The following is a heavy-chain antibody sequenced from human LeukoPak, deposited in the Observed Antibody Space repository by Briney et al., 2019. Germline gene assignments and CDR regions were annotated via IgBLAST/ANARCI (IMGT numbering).Heavy chain of an antibody. CDR2: IYYSRKT. CDR1: GGSIGTSSFY. D-gene: IGHD3-10*01. Sequence: PSETLSLTCTVSGGSIGTSSFYWGWIRQPPGKGLEWIGSIYYSRKTYYNLSLKSRVTISGDTSKNQVSLKLTSVTAADTAVYYCARVLGSGSYYYYYMDVWGKGTTVTVSS. V-gene: IGHV4-39*01. CDR3: ARVLGSGSYYYYYMDV. J-gene: IGHJ6*03.